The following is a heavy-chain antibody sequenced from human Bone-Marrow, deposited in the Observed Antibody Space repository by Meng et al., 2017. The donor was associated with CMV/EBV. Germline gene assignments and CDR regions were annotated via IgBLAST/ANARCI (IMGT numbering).Heavy chain of an antibody. CDR2: ITPYNGDT. CDR1: GYTFTNYG. V-gene: IGHV1-18*01. CDR3: ARDNCTSITCYYYFAN. Sequence: GYTFTNYGISWVRQAPGQGLEWVGCITPYNGDTYYAQKFQGRLTVTTDTSTSTAYMELRSLTSDDTAVYYCARDNCTSITCYYYFANWGQGTLVTVSS. D-gene: IGHD2-2*01. J-gene: IGHJ4*02.